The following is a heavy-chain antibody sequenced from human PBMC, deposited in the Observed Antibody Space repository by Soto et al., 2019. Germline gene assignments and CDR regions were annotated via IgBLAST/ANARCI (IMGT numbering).Heavy chain of an antibody. V-gene: IGHV4-4*02. D-gene: IGHD1-26*01. CDR1: GGSISSSNW. CDR3: ARSLGAGDYFFDY. CDR2: IYHSGST. J-gene: IGHJ4*02. Sequence: PSETLSLTCAVSGGSISSSNWWSWVRQPPGKGLEWIGEIYHSGSTNYNPSLKSRVTISVDKSKNQFSLKLSSVTAADTAVYYCARSLGAGDYFFDYWGQGTLVTVSS.